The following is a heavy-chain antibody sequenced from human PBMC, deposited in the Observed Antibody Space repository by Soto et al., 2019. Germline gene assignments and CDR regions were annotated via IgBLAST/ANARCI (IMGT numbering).Heavy chain of an antibody. V-gene: IGHV1-8*01. CDR2: MNPNSGNT. J-gene: IGHJ3*02. D-gene: IGHD3-10*01. CDR3: ARGSFMTRGAFDI. CDR1: GYTFTSYD. Sequence: ASVKVSCKASGYTFTSYDINWVRQATGQGLEWMGWMNPNSGNTGYAQKFQGRVTMTRNTSISTAYMELGSLRSEDTAVYYCARGSFMTRGAFDIWGQGTMVTVSS.